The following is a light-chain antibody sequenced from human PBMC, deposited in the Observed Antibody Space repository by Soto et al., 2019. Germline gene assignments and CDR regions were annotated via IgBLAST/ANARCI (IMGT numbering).Light chain of an antibody. CDR2: EVS. CDR1: STDFVSYNH. V-gene: IGLV2-18*02. J-gene: IGLJ1*01. Sequence: QSALTQPPSVSGSPGQSVTISCTGTSTDFVSYNHVSWYQQPPGTAPKLIIYEVSYRPSGISNRFSGSKSGNTASLTISGLQAEDEADYYCSSYTSSTNYVFGTGTKVTVL. CDR3: SSYTSSTNYV.